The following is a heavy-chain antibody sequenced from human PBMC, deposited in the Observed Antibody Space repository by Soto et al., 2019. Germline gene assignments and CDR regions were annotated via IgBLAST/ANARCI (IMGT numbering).Heavy chain of an antibody. V-gene: IGHV3-74*01. CDR2: MNSDGSST. D-gene: IGHD2-15*01. CDR1: GFTLRSYW. CDR3: ARVGCSGGSCIDY. J-gene: IGHJ4*02. Sequence: EVPLVESGGGLVQPGGSLRLSCAVSGFTLRSYWMHWVRQVPGKGLVWVSRMNSDGSSTSYADSVKGRFTISRDNAKNTLYLQMNSMRTNDKGVYYCARVGCSGGSCIDYWGQGTLVTVTS.